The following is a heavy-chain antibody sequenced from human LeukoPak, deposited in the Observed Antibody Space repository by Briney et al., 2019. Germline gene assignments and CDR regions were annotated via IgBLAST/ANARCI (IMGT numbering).Heavy chain of an antibody. D-gene: IGHD3/OR15-3a*01. V-gene: IGHV3-43*01. CDR3: VKDIGMVVGTAFHA. Sequence: PGGSLRLSCAASGFTFEDYTMHWVRQAPGKGLEWVSVITWNGRSTTYADSVKGRFTISRGNDINSLYLQMNSLTKEDTGFYYCVKDIGMVVGTAFHAWGQGTLVTVSS. CDR1: GFTFEDYT. CDR2: ITWNGRST. J-gene: IGHJ5*02.